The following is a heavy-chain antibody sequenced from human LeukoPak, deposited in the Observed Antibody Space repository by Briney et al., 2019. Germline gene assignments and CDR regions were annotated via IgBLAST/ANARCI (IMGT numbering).Heavy chain of an antibody. J-gene: IGHJ3*02. CDR2: IYYSGST. V-gene: IGHV4-59*01. CDR1: GGSISSYY. CDR3: ARPYRSGYRGAFDI. D-gene: IGHD6-19*01. Sequence: NPSETLSLTCTVSGGSISSYYWSWIRQFPGKGLEWIGYIYYSGSTNYNPSLKSRVTISVDTSKNQFSLKLSSVTAADTAVYYCARPYRSGYRGAFDIWGQGTMATV.